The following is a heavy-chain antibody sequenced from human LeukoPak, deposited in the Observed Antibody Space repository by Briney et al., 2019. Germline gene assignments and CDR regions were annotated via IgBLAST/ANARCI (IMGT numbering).Heavy chain of an antibody. D-gene: IGHD5-12*01. CDR3: ARGGSGYANTWFDP. J-gene: IGHJ5*02. CDR1: GGSISSGGYY. CDR2: IYYSGST. Sequence: SETLSLTCTVSGGSISSGGYYWSWIRQHPGKGLEWIGYIYYSGSTNYNPSLKSRVTISVDTSKNQFSLKLSSVTAADTAVYYCARGGSGYANTWFDPWGQGTLVTVSS. V-gene: IGHV4-61*08.